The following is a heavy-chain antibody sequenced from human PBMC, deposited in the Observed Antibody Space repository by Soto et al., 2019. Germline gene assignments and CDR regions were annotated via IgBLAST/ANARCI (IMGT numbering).Heavy chain of an antibody. V-gene: IGHV1-69*01. CDR3: ARDRWRVWETRTPYYDYGMDV. D-gene: IGHD1-26*01. Sequence: QVQLVQSGAEVKKPGSSVKVSCKASGGTFSSYAISWVRQAPGQGLEWMGGLIPIFGTANYAQKFQGRVTITADEFTSTAYMELSSLRSEYTAVHYCARDRWRVWETRTPYYDYGMDVWGQGTTVTVAS. CDR2: LIPIFGTA. J-gene: IGHJ6*02. CDR1: GGTFSSYA.